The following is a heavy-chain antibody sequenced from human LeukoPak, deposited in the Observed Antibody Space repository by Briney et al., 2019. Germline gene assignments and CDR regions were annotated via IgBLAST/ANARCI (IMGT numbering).Heavy chain of an antibody. CDR1: GFTFSSYA. Sequence: QPGRSLRLSCAASGFTFSSYAMHWVRQAPGKGLHWVAVISYDGSNKYYADSVKDRFTISRDNSKNTLFLQMNSLRAEDTALYYCAREEALPNWGQGTLVTVSS. CDR2: ISYDGSNK. V-gene: IGHV3-30*14. J-gene: IGHJ4*02. CDR3: AREEALPN.